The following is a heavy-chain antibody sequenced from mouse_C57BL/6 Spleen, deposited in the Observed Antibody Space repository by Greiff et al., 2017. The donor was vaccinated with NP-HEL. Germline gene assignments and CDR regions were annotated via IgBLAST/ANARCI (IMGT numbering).Heavy chain of an antibody. Sequence: EVKLMESGGGLVKPGGSLKLSCAASGFTFSDYGMHWVRQAPEKGLEWVAYISSGSSTIYYADTVKGRFTISRDNAKNTLFLQMTSLRSEDTAMYYCARGYYRYWYFDVWGTGTTVTVSS. V-gene: IGHV5-17*01. CDR1: GFTFSDYG. CDR3: ARGYYRYWYFDV. CDR2: ISSGSSTI. D-gene: IGHD2-3*01. J-gene: IGHJ1*03.